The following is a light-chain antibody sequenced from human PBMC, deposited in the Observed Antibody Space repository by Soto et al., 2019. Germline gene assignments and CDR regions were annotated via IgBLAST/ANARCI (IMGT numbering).Light chain of an antibody. J-gene: IGLJ1*01. CDR1: SSDVGGYNY. Sequence: QSVLTQPPSASGSPGQSVTISCTGTSSDVGGYNYVSWYRQYPGKAPKLMIYAVSNRASGVPDRFSGSKSGNTASLTVSGLQTEDEADYYCTSYAGSNNYVFGTGTKVT. CDR3: TSYAGSNNYV. CDR2: AVS. V-gene: IGLV2-8*01.